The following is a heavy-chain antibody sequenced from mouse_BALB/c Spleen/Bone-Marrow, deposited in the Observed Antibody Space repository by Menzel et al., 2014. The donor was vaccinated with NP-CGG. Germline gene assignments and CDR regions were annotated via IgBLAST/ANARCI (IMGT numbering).Heavy chain of an antibody. CDR3: ARSRAMDY. CDR2: ISPNNGAT. CDR1: GYTFTDYY. V-gene: IGHV1-26*01. J-gene: IGHJ4*01. Sequence: VQLQQSGPELVKPGASVKMSCKASGYTFTDYYMKWAKQSHGKSLEWIGEISPNNGATFYNQKFKGKATLTLDKSSNTAYMQLNSLTSEDSAVYFCARSRAMDYWGQGTSVTVSS.